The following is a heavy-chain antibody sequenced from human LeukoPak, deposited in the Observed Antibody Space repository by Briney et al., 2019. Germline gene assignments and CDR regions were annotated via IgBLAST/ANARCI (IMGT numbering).Heavy chain of an antibody. CDR3: ARGPELDPRAFDI. CDR1: GFTFSSYS. CDR2: ISSSSSTI. V-gene: IGHV3-48*04. J-gene: IGHJ3*02. D-gene: IGHD1-1*01. Sequence: GGSLRLSCAASGFTFSSYSMNWVRQAPGKGLEWVSYISSSSSTIYYADSVKGRLTISRDNAKNSLYLQMNSLRAEDTAVYYCARGPELDPRAFDIWAKGTMVTVS.